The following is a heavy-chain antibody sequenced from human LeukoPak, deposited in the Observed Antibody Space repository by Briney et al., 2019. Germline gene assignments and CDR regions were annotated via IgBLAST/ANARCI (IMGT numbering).Heavy chain of an antibody. CDR2: IHSTGSS. D-gene: IGHD4-23*01. V-gene: IGHV4-4*07. CDR3: ARHGFFTHRWDYFDY. Sequence: SETLSLTCTVSGGSISGYYWGCFRQAAGKGLEWIGRIHSTGSSNYNPSLKSRLTMSIDTSRNQFSLKLSSVTAADTAVYYCARHGFFTHRWDYFDYWGQGTLVTVSS. CDR1: GGSISGYY. J-gene: IGHJ4*02.